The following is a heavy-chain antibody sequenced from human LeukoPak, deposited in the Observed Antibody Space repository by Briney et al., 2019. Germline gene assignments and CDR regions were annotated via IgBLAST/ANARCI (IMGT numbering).Heavy chain of an antibody. J-gene: IGHJ4*02. CDR3: ARALYYDILTGYQTHTYYFDY. CDR1: RVTFSGYT. V-gene: IGHV3-21*01. CDR2: ISSRSSDI. D-gene: IGHD3-9*01. Sequence: PGGSLRLSCTAARVTFSGYTMNWVRQAPGKGLEWVSSISSRSSDIYYAASVKCRFTISRDNARNSLYLQMSSLRAEDTAVYYCARALYYDILTGYQTHTYYFDYWGQGTLVTVSS.